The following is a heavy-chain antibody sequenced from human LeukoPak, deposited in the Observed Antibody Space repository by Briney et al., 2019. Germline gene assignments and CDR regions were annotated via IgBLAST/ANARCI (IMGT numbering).Heavy chain of an antibody. D-gene: IGHD7-27*01. Sequence: GGSLRLSCAASGFTFSSYGMHWVRQAPGKGLEWVAFIRYDGSNKYYADSVKGRFTISRDNSKNTLYLQMNSLRAEDTAVYYCARASAWGFYYYMDVWGKGTTVTISS. V-gene: IGHV3-30*02. CDR3: ARASAWGFYYYMDV. CDR1: GFTFSSYG. CDR2: IRYDGSNK. J-gene: IGHJ6*03.